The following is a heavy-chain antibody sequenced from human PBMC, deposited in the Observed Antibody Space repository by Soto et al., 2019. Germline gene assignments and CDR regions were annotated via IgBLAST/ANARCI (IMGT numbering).Heavy chain of an antibody. Sequence: PGGSLRLSCAASGFTFDDYAMHWVRQAPGKGLEWVSGISWNSGNIGYADSVKGRFTISRDNAKNSLYLQMNSLRAEDTALYYCAKDRGVVTPYYFDYWGQGTLVTVSS. D-gene: IGHD3-22*01. V-gene: IGHV3-9*01. CDR3: AKDRGVVTPYYFDY. CDR2: ISWNSGNI. CDR1: GFTFDDYA. J-gene: IGHJ4*02.